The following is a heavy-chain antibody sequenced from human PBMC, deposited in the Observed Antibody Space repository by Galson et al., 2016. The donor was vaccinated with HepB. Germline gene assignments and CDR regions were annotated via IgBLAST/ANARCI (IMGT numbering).Heavy chain of an antibody. CDR2: IGSSTI. V-gene: IGHV3-48*04. Sequence: LRLSCAASAFTFSRYSMSWVRQAPGKGLEWVSYIGSSTIYYRDSVKGRFTISRDNAKNSVSLQMKSLRAEDTAVYYCASASSVYGYDDGMDVWGPGTTVTVSS. CDR3: ASASSVYGYDDGMDV. J-gene: IGHJ6*02. CDR1: AFTFSRYS. D-gene: IGHD3-10*01.